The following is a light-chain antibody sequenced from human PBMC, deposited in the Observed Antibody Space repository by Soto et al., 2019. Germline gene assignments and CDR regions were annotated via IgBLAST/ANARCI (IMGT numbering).Light chain of an antibody. CDR3: QTWVTGIQV. J-gene: IGLJ3*02. CDR2: LNSDGSQ. CDR1: SGHSSYA. Sequence: QSVLTQSPSASASLGASVKLTCTLSSGHSSYAIAWHQQQPEKGPRYLMKLNSDGSQSKGDGIPDRFSGSSSGAERYLTISSLQSEDEADYYCQTWVTGIQVFGGGTKLTVL. V-gene: IGLV4-69*01.